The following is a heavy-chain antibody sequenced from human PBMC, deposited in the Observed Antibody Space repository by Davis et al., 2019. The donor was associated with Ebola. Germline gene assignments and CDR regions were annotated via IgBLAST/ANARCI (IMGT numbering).Heavy chain of an antibody. D-gene: IGHD6-13*01. J-gene: IGHJ5*02. CDR1: GFTFSSYS. Sequence: GGSLRLSCAASGFTFSSYSMNWVRQAPGKGLEWVSSISSSSSYIYYADSVKGRFTISRDNAKNSLYLQMNSLRAEDTAVYYCARDLVATAVILWGHWFDPWGQGTLVTVSS. V-gene: IGHV3-21*01. CDR2: ISSSSSYI. CDR3: ARDLVATAVILWGHWFDP.